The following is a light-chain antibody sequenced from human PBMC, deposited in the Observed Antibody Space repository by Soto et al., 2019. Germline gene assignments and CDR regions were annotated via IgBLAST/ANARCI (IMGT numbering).Light chain of an antibody. CDR2: DTS. Sequence: EIVLTQSPATLSLSPGERATLSCRASQSVSSYLAWYQQKPGQAPRLLISDTSNRATGIPARFSGSGSGTDLTLTISSLEPEDFAVYYCQQRTNWLWTFGQGTKVEIK. CDR1: QSVSSY. CDR3: QQRTNWLWT. J-gene: IGKJ1*01. V-gene: IGKV3-11*01.